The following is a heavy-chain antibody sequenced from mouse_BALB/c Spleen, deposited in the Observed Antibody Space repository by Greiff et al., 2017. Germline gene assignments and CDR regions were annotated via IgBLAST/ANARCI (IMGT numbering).Heavy chain of an antibody. D-gene: IGHD2-4*01. CDR3: ARHHDYDNYYAMDY. J-gene: IGHJ4*01. V-gene: IGHV5-12-1*01. CDR1: GFAFSSYD. Sequence: EVKVVESGGGLVKPGGSLKLSCAASGFAFSSYDMSWVRQTPEKRLEWVAYISSGGGSTYYPDTVKGRFTISRDNAKNTLYLQMSSLKSEDTAMYYCARHHDYDNYYAMDYWGQGTSVTVSS. CDR2: ISSGGGST.